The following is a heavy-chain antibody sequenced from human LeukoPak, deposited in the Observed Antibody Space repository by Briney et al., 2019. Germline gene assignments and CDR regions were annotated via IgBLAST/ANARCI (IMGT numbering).Heavy chain of an antibody. CDR2: IWYDGSNK. V-gene: IGHV3-33*01. Sequence: GGSLRLSCAASGFTFSSYGMHWVRQAPGKGLEWVAVIWYDGSNKYHADSVKGRFTISRDNSKNTLYLQMNSLRAEDTAVYYCARGSSGWYPGPFDYWGQGTLVTVSS. CDR3: ARGSSGWYPGPFDY. CDR1: GFTFSSYG. D-gene: IGHD6-19*01. J-gene: IGHJ4*02.